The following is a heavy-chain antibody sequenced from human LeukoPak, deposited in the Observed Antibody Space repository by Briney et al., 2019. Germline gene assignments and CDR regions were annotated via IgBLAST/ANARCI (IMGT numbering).Heavy chain of an antibody. Sequence: PSETLSLTCSVSGGSTSSSNYYWSWIRQPPGKGLEWIGEINHSGSTNYNPSLKSRVTISVDTSKNQFSLKLSSVTAADTAVYYCARRKGQWLAPFDYWGQGTLVTVSS. CDR3: ARRKGQWLAPFDY. J-gene: IGHJ4*02. CDR1: GGSTSSSNYY. D-gene: IGHD6-19*01. V-gene: IGHV4-39*07. CDR2: INHSGST.